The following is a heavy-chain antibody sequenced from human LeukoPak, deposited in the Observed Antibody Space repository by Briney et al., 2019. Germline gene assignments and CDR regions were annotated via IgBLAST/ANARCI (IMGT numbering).Heavy chain of an antibody. V-gene: IGHV4-30-4*01. CDR2: IYYSGST. J-gene: IGHJ4*02. CDR1: GGSISSGDYY. D-gene: IGHD1-26*01. CDR3: ARQGVGATDC. Sequence: PSETLSLTCTVSGGSISSGDYYWSWIRQPPGKGLEWIGYIYYSGSTYYNPSLKSRVTISVDTSKNQFSLRLISVTAVDTAVYYCARQGVGATDCWGQGTLVTVSS.